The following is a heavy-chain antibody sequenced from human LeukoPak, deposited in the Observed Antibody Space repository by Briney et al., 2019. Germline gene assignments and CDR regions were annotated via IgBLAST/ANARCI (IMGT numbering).Heavy chain of an antibody. CDR1: GFTFSSFA. Sequence: GGSLRLSCAASGFTFSSFAMTWARRAPGNGLEWVSSITGSHGRTYNTDSVKGRFTISRDNSQNTLYLQMNSLTAEDTAVYYCTKDPNGDYVGAFDPWGQGTLVTVSS. D-gene: IGHD4-17*01. J-gene: IGHJ5*02. CDR3: TKDPNGDYVGAFDP. V-gene: IGHV3-23*01. CDR2: ITGSHGRT.